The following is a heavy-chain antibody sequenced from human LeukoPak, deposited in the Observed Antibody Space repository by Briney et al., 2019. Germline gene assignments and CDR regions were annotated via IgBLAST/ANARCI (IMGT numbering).Heavy chain of an antibody. CDR3: ARGPSGMFDY. Sequence: GAPVKVSCKASGYPFTSYVITWVRQAPGQGLEWMGWISAYNVNTNYAQKLQRRVTMTTDTATSTAYMELRSLRSDDTAVYYCARGPSGMFDYWGQGTLVTVSS. CDR1: GYPFTSYV. J-gene: IGHJ4*02. V-gene: IGHV1-18*01. D-gene: IGHD1-14*01. CDR2: ISAYNVNT.